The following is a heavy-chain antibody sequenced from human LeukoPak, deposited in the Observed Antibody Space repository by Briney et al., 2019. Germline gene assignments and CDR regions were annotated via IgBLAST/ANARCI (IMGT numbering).Heavy chain of an antibody. CDR1: RFSFSRSS. CDR2: ITGSSTYT. V-gene: IGHV3-21*01. CDR3: AREYYYDDNAGNY. Sequence: GGSLRLSCAASRFSFSRSSMSWVRQARGKGLEGVSSITGSSTYTYYADSVKGRFTTSRDNAEKSVYLQMNSLRAEDTAVYYCAREYYYDDNAGNYWGQGSLVTVSS. D-gene: IGHD3-22*01. J-gene: IGHJ4*02.